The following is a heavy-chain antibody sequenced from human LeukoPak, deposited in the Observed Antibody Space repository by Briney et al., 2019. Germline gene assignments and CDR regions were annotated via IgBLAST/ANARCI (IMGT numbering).Heavy chain of an antibody. CDR2: TYYRSKWYN. V-gene: IGHV6-1*01. J-gene: IGHJ4*02. CDR1: GDSVSNNTAV. Sequence: SQTLSLTCAISGDSVSNNTAVWNWIRQSPSRGLEWLGRTYYRSKWYNDYAVSVKSRIIINPDTSKNQFSLQVNAVTPEDTAVYYCARDLFSSGWYALDYWGQGILVTVSS. D-gene: IGHD6-19*01. CDR3: ARDLFSSGWYALDY.